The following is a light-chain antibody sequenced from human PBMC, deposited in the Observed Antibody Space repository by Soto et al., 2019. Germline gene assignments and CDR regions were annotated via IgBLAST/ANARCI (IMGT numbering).Light chain of an antibody. Sequence: ETVMTQSPATLSVSPGERVTRSCRASQSVRPNLGWYQQSPGQPPRLLISGASDRVAGVPDRFRGSGSGTDFTLTISGLQSEDCAVYYCQQYNEWPRTFGQGNKRDIK. CDR2: GAS. CDR3: QQYNEWPRT. CDR1: QSVRPN. J-gene: IGKJ2*01. V-gene: IGKV3-15*01.